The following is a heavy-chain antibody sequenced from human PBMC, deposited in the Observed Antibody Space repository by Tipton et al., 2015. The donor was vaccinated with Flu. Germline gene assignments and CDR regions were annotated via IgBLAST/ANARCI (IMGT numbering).Heavy chain of an antibody. CDR1: GYSISSGYY. D-gene: IGHD6-19*01. V-gene: IGHV4-38-2*01. J-gene: IGHJ4*02. Sequence: TLSLTCAVSGYSISSGYYWGWIRQPPGKGLEWIGSIYHSGSTYYNPSLKSRVTISVDTSKNQFSLKLSSVTAADTAVYYCARSGWQWLASFDYWGQGTLFTVSS. CDR2: IYHSGST. CDR3: ARSGWQWLASFDY.